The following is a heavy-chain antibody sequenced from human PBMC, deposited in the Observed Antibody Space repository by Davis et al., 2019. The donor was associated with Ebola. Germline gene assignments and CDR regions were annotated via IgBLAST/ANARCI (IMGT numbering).Heavy chain of an antibody. D-gene: IGHD1-26*01. CDR1: GFTFSSYA. CDR2: ISYDGSYK. Sequence: GESLKISCAASGFTFSSYAMHWVRQAPGKGLEWVALISYDGSYKYYADSVKGRFTISRDNSKNTLYVQMNSLHQGPIGLPPGALLQEHLWG. CDR3: ALLQEHL. V-gene: IGHV3-30*04. J-gene: IGHJ6*01.